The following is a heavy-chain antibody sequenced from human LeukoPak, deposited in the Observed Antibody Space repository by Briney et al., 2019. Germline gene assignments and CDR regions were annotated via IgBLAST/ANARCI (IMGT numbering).Heavy chain of an antibody. V-gene: IGHV4-61*02. CDR3: ARVYTVMGATTVDHYHYYMDV. Sequence: SETLSLTCAVSGGSMRTGLYYWNWIRQPAGKGLEWIGRIYPSGNTNYNPSLESRVTISVDTAKNQFSLKLSSVTAADTAIYYCARVYTVMGATTVDHYHYYMDVWGKGTTVTVSS. J-gene: IGHJ6*03. D-gene: IGHD5-18*01. CDR1: GGSMRTGLYY. CDR2: IYPSGNT.